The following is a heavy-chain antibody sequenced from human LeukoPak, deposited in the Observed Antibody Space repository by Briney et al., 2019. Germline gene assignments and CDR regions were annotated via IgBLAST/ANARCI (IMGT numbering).Heavy chain of an antibody. J-gene: IGHJ4*02. V-gene: IGHV4-34*01. Sequence: SETLSLTCAVYGGSFSGYYWRWIRQPPGKGLEWIGEINHSGSTNYNPSLKSRVTISVDTSKNQFSLKLSSVTAADTAVYYCARGRQRSYYDSSGRKNDYWGQGTLVTVSS. CDR3: ARGRQRSYYDSSGRKNDY. CDR2: INHSGST. D-gene: IGHD3-22*01. CDR1: GGSFSGYY.